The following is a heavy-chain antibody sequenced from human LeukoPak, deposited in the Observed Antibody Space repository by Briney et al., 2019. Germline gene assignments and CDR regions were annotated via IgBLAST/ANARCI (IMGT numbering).Heavy chain of an antibody. J-gene: IGHJ6*03. CDR2: IRRKSYGGTT. Sequence: PGGSLGLSCTASGYTFGDYAMSWVRQAPGKGLEWVGFIRRKSYGGTTEYAASVKGRFTISRDDSKSIAYLQMNSLNTEDTAVYYCTRVEMVAFYSYYMDVWGKGTTVTISS. V-gene: IGHV3-49*04. CDR1: GYTFGDYA. CDR3: TRVEMVAFYSYYMDV. D-gene: IGHD5-24*01.